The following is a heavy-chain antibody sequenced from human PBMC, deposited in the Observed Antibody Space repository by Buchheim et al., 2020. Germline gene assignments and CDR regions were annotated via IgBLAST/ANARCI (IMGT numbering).Heavy chain of an antibody. J-gene: IGHJ4*02. CDR3: ARELVVASAEYFDC. V-gene: IGHV3-7*01. Sequence: EVQLVESGGGLVQPGGSLRLSCAASGFTFNNFWMSWVRQAPGKGPEWVANIKEDGREKYYPDSVRGRFTISRDNTKNSLYLQMNSLRAEDTAVYYCARELVVASAEYFDCWGLGTL. CDR2: IKEDGREK. D-gene: IGHD2-15*01. CDR1: GFTFNNFW.